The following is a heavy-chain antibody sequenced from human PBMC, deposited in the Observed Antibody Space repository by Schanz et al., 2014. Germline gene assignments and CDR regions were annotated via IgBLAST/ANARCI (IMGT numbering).Heavy chain of an antibody. J-gene: IGHJ6*02. Sequence: QVQLVQSGAEVKKPGSSVKVSCTASGGTFSSYTISWIRQAPGQGLEWMGRIIPVLAIADYAQKFQGRVTITADKSTSTASMELSSLRSEDTAVYYCARENKDYDSILNKFFHYGLDLWGQGTTVTVSS. CDR2: IIPVLAIA. V-gene: IGHV1-69*08. CDR1: GGTFSSYT. D-gene: IGHD3-3*02. CDR3: ARENKDYDSILNKFFHYGLDL.